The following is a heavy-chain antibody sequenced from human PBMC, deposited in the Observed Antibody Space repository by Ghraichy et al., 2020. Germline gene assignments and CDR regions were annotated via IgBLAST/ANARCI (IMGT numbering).Heavy chain of an antibody. CDR1: GFTFSTHD. D-gene: IGHD1-7*01. Sequence: GESLNISCAASGFTFSTHDMHWVRQAPGKGLEWVAFIAFDGRKINYADSVKGRFTVSRDNSKNTLFLQMSSLRADDTAVYYCANLPNGNYSPFDYWGQGTLVTVSS. J-gene: IGHJ4*02. CDR3: ANLPNGNYSPFDY. CDR2: IAFDGRKI. V-gene: IGHV3-30*02.